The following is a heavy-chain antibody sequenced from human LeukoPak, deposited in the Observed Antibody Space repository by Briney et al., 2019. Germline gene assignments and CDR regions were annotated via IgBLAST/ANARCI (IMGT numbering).Heavy chain of an antibody. CDR1: GYTFTGYY. Sequence: GASVKVSCKASGYTFTGYYMHWVRQAPGQGLEWMGWINSNSGGTNYAQKFQGRVTMTRDTSISTAYMELSRLRSDDTAVYYCARAGRHVVSYSTIWGQGTLVTVSS. J-gene: IGHJ4*02. CDR3: ARAGRHVVSYSTI. D-gene: IGHD2-21*01. CDR2: INSNSGGT. V-gene: IGHV1-2*02.